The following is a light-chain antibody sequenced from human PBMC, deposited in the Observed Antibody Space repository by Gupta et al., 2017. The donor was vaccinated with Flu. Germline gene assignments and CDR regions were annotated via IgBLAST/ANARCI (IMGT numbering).Light chain of an antibody. CDR3: AAWDDRLSGSYA. V-gene: IGLV1-47*01. CDR2: RNE. Sequence: QSVLTQPPSASGTPEQRVTVSCPGSSSNIGSNSVYCYQQLPGTAPTLLLYRNEERPWGVPDRFSGSNSGTSASLAISGLRSEDEGDYYCAAWDDRLSGSYAFGTGTKVTVL. J-gene: IGLJ1*01. CDR1: SSNIGSNS.